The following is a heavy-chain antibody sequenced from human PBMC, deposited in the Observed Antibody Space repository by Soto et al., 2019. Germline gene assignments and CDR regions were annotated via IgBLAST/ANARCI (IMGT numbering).Heavy chain of an antibody. V-gene: IGHV1-69*13. D-gene: IGHD2-2*02. J-gene: IGHJ6*02. CDR1: GGTFSSYA. CDR2: IIPIFGTA. CDR3: AIEIVVVPAAIPEYGMDV. Sequence: GASVKVSCKASGGTFSSYAISWVRQAPGQGLEWMGGIIPIFGTANYAQKFQGRVTITADESTSTAYMELSSLRSEDTAVYYCAIEIVVVPAAIPEYGMDVWGQGTTVTVSS.